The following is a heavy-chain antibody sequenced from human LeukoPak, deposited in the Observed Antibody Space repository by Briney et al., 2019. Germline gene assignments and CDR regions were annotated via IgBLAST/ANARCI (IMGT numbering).Heavy chain of an antibody. V-gene: IGHV3-11*03. CDR3: AKLFKAYSSSWIDY. CDR2: ISNSSGFT. J-gene: IGHJ4*02. Sequence: PGGSLRLSCAASGFTFSDYYMSWIRQAPGQGLEWVAYISNSSGFTNYADSVTGRFAISRDNAKNSLFLQMDSLRAEDTAIYYCAKLFKAYSSSWIDYWGQENLGSVSS. D-gene: IGHD6-13*01. CDR1: GFTFSDYY.